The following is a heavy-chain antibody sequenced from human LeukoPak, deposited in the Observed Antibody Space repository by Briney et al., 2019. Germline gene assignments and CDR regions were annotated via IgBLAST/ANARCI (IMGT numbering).Heavy chain of an antibody. J-gene: IGHJ4*02. CDR2: IKSKTDGGTT. Sequence: GRSLRLSCAASGFTFSNAWMSWVRQAPGKGLEWVGRIKSKTDGGTTDYAAPVKGRFTISRDDSKNTLYLQMNSLKTEDTAVYYCTTDWYDSSGSYPKGDWGQGTLVTVSS. CDR1: GFTFSNAW. D-gene: IGHD3-22*01. CDR3: TTDWYDSSGSYPKGD. V-gene: IGHV3-15*01.